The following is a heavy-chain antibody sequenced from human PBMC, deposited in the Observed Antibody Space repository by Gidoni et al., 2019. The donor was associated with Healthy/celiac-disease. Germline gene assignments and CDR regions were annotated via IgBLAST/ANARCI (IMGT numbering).Heavy chain of an antibody. CDR3: AKGTGIQLFYYGMDV. CDR2: ISYDGSNK. Sequence: QVQLVESGGGGVQPGRSLRLSCAASGFTLRSYGMHWVRQAPGKGLEWVAVISYDGSNKYYADSVKGRFTISRDNSKNTLYLQMNSLRAEDTAVYYCAKGTGIQLFYYGMDVWGQGTTVTVSS. D-gene: IGHD5-18*01. J-gene: IGHJ6*02. V-gene: IGHV3-30*18. CDR1: GFTLRSYG.